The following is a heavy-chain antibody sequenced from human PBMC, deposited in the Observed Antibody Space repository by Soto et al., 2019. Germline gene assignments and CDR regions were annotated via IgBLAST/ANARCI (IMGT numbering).Heavy chain of an antibody. Sequence: ESGPTLVNPTETLTLTCTFSGFSLTSPGMCVSWIRQSPGKALEWLALIERDDDDKYYSTSLKTRLTISKDTRKNQVVLTVANMEPADTATYYCARSIRGPRRFNGMDVWGQGTTVTVSS. J-gene: IGHJ6*02. V-gene: IGHV2-70*13. CDR1: GFSLTSPGMC. CDR3: ARSIRGPRRFNGMDV. CDR2: IERDDDDK. D-gene: IGHD1-20*01.